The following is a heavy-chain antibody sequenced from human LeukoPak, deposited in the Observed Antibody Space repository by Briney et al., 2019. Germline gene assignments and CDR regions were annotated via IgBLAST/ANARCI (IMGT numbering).Heavy chain of an antibody. Sequence: SETLSLTCTVSGCSISSYYWSWIRQPPGKGLEWIGYIYTSGSTNYNPSLKSRVTISVDTSKNQFSLKLSSVTAADTAVYYCARGYSSSWFDYWSQGTLVTVSS. D-gene: IGHD6-13*01. CDR1: GCSISSYY. V-gene: IGHV4-4*09. J-gene: IGHJ4*02. CDR3: ARGYSSSWFDY. CDR2: IYTSGST.